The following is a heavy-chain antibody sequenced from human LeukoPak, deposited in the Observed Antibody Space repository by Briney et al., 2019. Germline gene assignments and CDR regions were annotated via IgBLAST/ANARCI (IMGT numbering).Heavy chain of an antibody. CDR1: GFTFSDYY. CDR3: AKDYEDIVVVPAAMHYYYYYMDV. Sequence: GGSLRLSCAASGFTFSDYYMSWIRQAPGKGLECISYISSPSHTIFYADSVKGRFTISRDNSKNTLYLQMNSLRAEDTAVYYCAKDYEDIVVVPAAMHYYYYYMDVWGKGTTVTISS. CDR2: ISSPSHTI. V-gene: IGHV3-11*04. D-gene: IGHD2-2*01. J-gene: IGHJ6*03.